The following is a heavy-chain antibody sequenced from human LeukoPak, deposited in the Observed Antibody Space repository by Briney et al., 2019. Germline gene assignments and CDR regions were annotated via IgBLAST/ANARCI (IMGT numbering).Heavy chain of an antibody. J-gene: IGHJ6*02. V-gene: IGHV1-2*02. CDR3: ASGRRGGYGLDV. CDR1: GYTFTDSY. CDR2: INPNSGAT. Sequence: ASVKVSCKASGYTFTDSYMHWVRQAPGQGLEWMGWINPNSGATNYAQKFQGRVTMTRDTAISTVYMELTRLGSDDTALYYCASGRRGGYGLDVWDQGTTVTVSS. D-gene: IGHD3-16*01.